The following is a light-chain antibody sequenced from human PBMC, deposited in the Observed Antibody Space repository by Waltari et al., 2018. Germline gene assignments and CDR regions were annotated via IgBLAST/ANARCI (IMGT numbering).Light chain of an antibody. CDR1: QGISNR. CDR2: KAS. Sequence: DIQMTQSPSTLSASVADRVTITCRASQGISNRLAWYQQKPGKAPTVLIYKASILETGVPSRFSGSGSGTEFTLTISSLQPDDFATYFCQQYNSYSWTFGQGTKVEIK. J-gene: IGKJ1*01. CDR3: QQYNSYSWT. V-gene: IGKV1-5*03.